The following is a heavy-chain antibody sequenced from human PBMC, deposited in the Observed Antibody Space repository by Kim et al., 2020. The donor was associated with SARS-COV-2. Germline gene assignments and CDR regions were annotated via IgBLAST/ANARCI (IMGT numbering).Heavy chain of an antibody. CDR3: VRGEHYYGSGSYYYYFDY. CDR1: GFTFSSYD. CDR2: IGTAGDT. Sequence: GGSLRLSCAASGFTFSSYDMHWVRQATGKGLEWVSAIGTAGDTYYPGSVKGRFTISRENAKNSLYLQMNSLRAGDTAVYYCVRGEHYYGSGSYYYYFDYWGQGTLVTVSS. V-gene: IGHV3-13*01. D-gene: IGHD3-10*01. J-gene: IGHJ4*02.